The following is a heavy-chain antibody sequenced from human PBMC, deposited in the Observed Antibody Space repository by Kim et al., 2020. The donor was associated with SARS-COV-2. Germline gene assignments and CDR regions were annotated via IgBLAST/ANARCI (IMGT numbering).Heavy chain of an antibody. CDR2: ISAYNGNT. J-gene: IGHJ6*02. V-gene: IGHV1-18*01. CDR1: GYTFTSYG. CDR3: ARDHGPPTYLRYFDQGRDGMDV. D-gene: IGHD3-9*01. Sequence: ASVKVSCKASGYTFTSYGISWVRQAPGQGLEWMGWISAYNGNTNYAQKLQGRVTMTTDTSTSTAYMELRSLRSDDTAMYYCARDHGPPTYLRYFDQGRDGMDVWGQGTTVTVSS.